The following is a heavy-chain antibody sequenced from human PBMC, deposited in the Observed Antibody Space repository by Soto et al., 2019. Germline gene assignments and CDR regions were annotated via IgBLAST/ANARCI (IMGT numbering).Heavy chain of an antibody. D-gene: IGHD6-6*01. V-gene: IGHV4-4*02. J-gene: IGHJ5*02. CDR3: ARERPDGARLDP. Sequence: SETLSLTCAVSGGSISSTIWWSWVRQPPGKGLEWIGNIHYNGNTKYNPSLKSRVTISVDTSKNQFSLKLSSVTAADTAVYYCARERPDGARLDPWGQGTLVTVSS. CDR1: GGSISSTIW. CDR2: IHYNGNT.